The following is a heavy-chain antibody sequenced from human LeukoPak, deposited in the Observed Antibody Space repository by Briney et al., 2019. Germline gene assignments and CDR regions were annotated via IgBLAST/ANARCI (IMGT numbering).Heavy chain of an antibody. D-gene: IGHD6-13*01. CDR3: ARGGYREQLGS. Sequence: GGSLRLSCAASGFTFSTFAMNWVRQAPGKGLEWVSRINSDGSSTSYADSVKGRFSISRDNAKNTLYLQMNSLRAEDTAVYYCARGGYREQLGSWGQGTLVTVSS. CDR2: INSDGSST. J-gene: IGHJ5*02. CDR1: GFTFSTFA. V-gene: IGHV3-74*01.